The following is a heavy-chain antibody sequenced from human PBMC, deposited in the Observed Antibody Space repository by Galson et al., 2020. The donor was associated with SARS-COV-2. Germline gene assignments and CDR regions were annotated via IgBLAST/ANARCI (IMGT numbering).Heavy chain of an antibody. J-gene: IGHJ4*02. Sequence: SETLSLTCTVSGGSISSGGYYWSWIRQHPGKGLEWIGYIYYSGSTYYNPSLKSRVTISVDTSKNQFSLKLSSVTAADTAVYYCARGRGGRGWYGGYFDYWGQGTLVTVSS. CDR3: ARGRGGRGWYGGYFDY. V-gene: IGHV4-31*03. D-gene: IGHD6-19*01. CDR1: GGSISSGGYY. CDR2: IYYSGST.